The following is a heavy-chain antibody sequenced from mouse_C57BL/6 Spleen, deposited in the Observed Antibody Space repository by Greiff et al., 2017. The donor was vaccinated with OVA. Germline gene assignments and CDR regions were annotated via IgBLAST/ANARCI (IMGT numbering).Heavy chain of an antibody. J-gene: IGHJ2*01. V-gene: IGHV1-26*01. D-gene: IGHD2-3*01. CDR3: ARNDGYD. Sequence: VQLQQSGPELVKPGASVKISCKASGYTFTDYYMNWVKQSHGKSLEWIGDINPNNGGTSYNQKFKGKATLTVDKSSSTAYMELRSLTSEDSAVYYCARNDGYDWGQGTTLTVSS. CDR2: INPNNGGT. CDR1: GYTFTDYY.